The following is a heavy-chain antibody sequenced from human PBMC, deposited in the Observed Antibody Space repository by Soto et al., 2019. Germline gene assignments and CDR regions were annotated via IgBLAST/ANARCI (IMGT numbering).Heavy chain of an antibody. Sequence: GESLKISCKGSGYSFTTHWIAWVRQMPGKGLEWMGIIYPGDSDTRYSPSFQGQITISTDKSTSTAYLQWSSLKASDTAMYYCARQLGSLILWSGFDSWGQGTLVTVSS. CDR2: IYPGDSDT. CDR3: ARQLGSLILWSGFDS. CDR1: GYSFTTHW. D-gene: IGHD7-27*01. V-gene: IGHV5-51*01. J-gene: IGHJ4*02.